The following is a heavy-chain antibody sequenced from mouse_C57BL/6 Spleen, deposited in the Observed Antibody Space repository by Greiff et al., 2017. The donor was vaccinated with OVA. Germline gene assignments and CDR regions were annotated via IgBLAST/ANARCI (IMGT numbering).Heavy chain of an antibody. CDR2: IRSKSNNYAT. Sequence: EVKVVESGGGLVQPKGSLKLSCAASGFSFNTYAMNWVRQAPGKGLEWVARIRSKSNNYATYYAVSVKATFTISRDESESMLYLQMNNLKTEDTAMYCCVRDDYDAMDDWGKGTSVTVSS. CDR1: GFSFNTYA. CDR3: VRDDYDAMDD. J-gene: IGHJ4*01. V-gene: IGHV10-1*01.